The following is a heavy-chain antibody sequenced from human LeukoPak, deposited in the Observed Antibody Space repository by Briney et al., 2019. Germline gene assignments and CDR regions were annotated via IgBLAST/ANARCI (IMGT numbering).Heavy chain of an antibody. Sequence: GGSLRLSCEASGFTFSTSAMRWVRQAPGKRLEWVSAISGSGGTTYYADSVKGRFTISRDNSKNTLYLQMNSLRAEDTAVYYCAKVCGTYYFDYWGQGTLVTVSS. CDR3: AKVCGTYYFDY. V-gene: IGHV3-23*01. J-gene: IGHJ4*02. CDR2: ISGSGGTT. CDR1: GFTFSTSA. D-gene: IGHD1-26*01.